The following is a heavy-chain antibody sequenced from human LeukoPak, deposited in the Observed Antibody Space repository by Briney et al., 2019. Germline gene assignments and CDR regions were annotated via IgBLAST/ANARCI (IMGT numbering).Heavy chain of an antibody. CDR2: INPSGRST. CDR3: ALSCSVRSSTSCPDY. V-gene: IGHV1-46*01. Sequence: ASVKVSCKASGYTFTSYYMHWVRQARGQGLEGMGIINPSGRSTSYAQKFQGRVTMNRDTSTSTVYMELSSLRSEDTAVYYCALSCSVRSSTSCPDYWGQGTLVTVSS. D-gene: IGHD2-2*01. J-gene: IGHJ4*02. CDR1: GYTFTSYY.